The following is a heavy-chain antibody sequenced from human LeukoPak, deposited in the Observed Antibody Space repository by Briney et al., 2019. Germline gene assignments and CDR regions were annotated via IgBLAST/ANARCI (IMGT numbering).Heavy chain of an antibody. CDR3: ARGDRTWPFFDY. CDR1: GFTFSSYS. J-gene: IGHJ4*02. CDR2: ITSSNNYI. V-gene: IGHV3-21*01. Sequence: GGSLRLSCAASGFTFSSYSMNWVRQAPGKGLEWVSSITSSNNYIYYGDSVKGRFTISRDNAKNSLYLQMNSLRAEDTAVYYCARGDRTWPFFDYWGQGTLVTVSS.